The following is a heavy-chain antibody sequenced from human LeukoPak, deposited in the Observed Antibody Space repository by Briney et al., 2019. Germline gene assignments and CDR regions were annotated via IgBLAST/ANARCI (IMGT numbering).Heavy chain of an antibody. D-gene: IGHD4-23*01. CDR1: GFTVSSNY. V-gene: IGHV3-66*01. CDR3: ARDYGGNGMDV. J-gene: IGHJ6*02. CDR2: IYSGGST. Sequence: GGSLRLSCAASGFTVSSNYMSWVRQAPGKGLEWVLVIYSGGSTYYADSVKGRFTISRDNSKNTLYLQMNSLRAEDTAVYYCARDYGGNGMDVWGQGTTVTVSS.